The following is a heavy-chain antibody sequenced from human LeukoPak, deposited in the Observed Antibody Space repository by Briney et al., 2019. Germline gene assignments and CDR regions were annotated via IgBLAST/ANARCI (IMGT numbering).Heavy chain of an antibody. J-gene: IGHJ6*03. CDR2: IWYGGSNK. V-gene: IGHV3-33*01. CDR1: GFTFSSYR. CDR3: ARDRGIAARPGYYYYYMDV. D-gene: IGHD6-6*01. Sequence: GGSLRLSCSASGFTFSSYRMLWLPQATGKGLVGVAVIWYGGSNKYYADPVKGQFTISRDNSKNTLYLQMNSLRAEDTAVSYCARDRGIAARPGYYYYYMDVWGKGTTVTASS.